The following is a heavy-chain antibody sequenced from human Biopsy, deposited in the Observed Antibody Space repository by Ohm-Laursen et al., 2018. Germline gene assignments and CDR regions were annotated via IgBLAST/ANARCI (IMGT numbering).Heavy chain of an antibody. CDR1: GSTFTGYY. Sequence: ASVKVSCKASGSTFTGYYLHWVRQAPGQGLEWMGWNNPKSGGTHYLEKFRGRVTMTRDTSISTAYMEVSSLRSDNTAVYYCAIDGNDFLTDYLKIDQWGQGTLVTVSS. CDR3: AIDGNDFLTDYLKIDQ. D-gene: IGHD3-9*01. J-gene: IGHJ4*02. CDR2: NNPKSGGT. V-gene: IGHV1-2*02.